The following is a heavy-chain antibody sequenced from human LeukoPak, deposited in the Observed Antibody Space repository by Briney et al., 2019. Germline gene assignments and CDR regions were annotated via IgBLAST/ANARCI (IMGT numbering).Heavy chain of an antibody. CDR2: INSDGDGT. Sequence: PGGSLRLSCAASGFTFGNFAMRWVRQVPGKGLEWVSAINSDGDGTYYADSVKGRFIITRGNSENTVYLQMNNLRAEDTALYFCAKAGTDGLTHNNYYMDVWGKGATVTVSS. CDR3: AKAGTDGLTHNNYYMDV. CDR1: GFTFGNFA. J-gene: IGHJ6*03. D-gene: IGHD5-24*01. V-gene: IGHV3-23*01.